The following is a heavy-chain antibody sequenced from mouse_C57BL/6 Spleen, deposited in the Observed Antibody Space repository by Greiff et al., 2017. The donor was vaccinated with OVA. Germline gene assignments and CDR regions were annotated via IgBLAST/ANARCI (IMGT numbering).Heavy chain of an antibody. Sequence: QVQLQQPGAELVKPGASVKLSCKASGYTFTSYWMQWVKQRPGQGLEWIGEIDPSDSYTNYNQKFKGKATLTVDTSSSTAYMQLSSLTSEDSAVYYCARGVERDYYAMDYWGQGTSVTVSS. CDR1: GYTFTSYW. V-gene: IGHV1-50*01. J-gene: IGHJ4*01. CDR3: ARGVERDYYAMDY. CDR2: IDPSDSYT. D-gene: IGHD1-1*01.